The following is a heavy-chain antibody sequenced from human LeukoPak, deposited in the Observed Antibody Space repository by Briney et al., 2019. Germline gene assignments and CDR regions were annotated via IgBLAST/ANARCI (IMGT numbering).Heavy chain of an antibody. V-gene: IGHV4-34*01. Sequence: SETLSLTCAVYGGSFSGYYWSWIRQPPGKGLEWIGEINHSGSTNYNPSLKSRVTISVDTSKNQFSLKLSSATAADTAVYYCARGSTDFVFDYWGQGTLVTVSS. J-gene: IGHJ4*02. CDR3: ARGSTDFVFDY. CDR1: GGSFSGYY. D-gene: IGHD3-3*01. CDR2: INHSGST.